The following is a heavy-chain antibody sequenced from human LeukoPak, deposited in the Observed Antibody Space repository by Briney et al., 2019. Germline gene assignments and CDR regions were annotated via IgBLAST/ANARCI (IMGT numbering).Heavy chain of an antibody. V-gene: IGHV3-48*03. J-gene: IGHJ4*02. CDR2: ISSSGSTI. CDR1: GFSFSSYK. Sequence: GGSLRLSCVASGFSFSSYKMHWVRQAPGKGLEWVSYISSSGSTIFYADSVKGRFTISRDNAENSLYLLMHSLRAEDTAVYYCAREASYYFDYWGQGTLVTVSS. CDR3: AREASYYFDY. D-gene: IGHD6-6*01.